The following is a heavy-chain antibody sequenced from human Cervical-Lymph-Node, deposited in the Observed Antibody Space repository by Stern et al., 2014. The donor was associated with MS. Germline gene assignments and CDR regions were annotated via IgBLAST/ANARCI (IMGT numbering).Heavy chain of an antibody. J-gene: IGHJ4*02. Sequence: EVQLVESRAEVKKLGESLKISCQGSGYYFASYSIGWARQMPAQGLEWMGIISPGDSETSYSPSFQGQVTISVDKSINTAYLQWSSLKASDTAMYYCTRRGASGYFDSWGQGTQVTISS. CDR1: GYYFASYS. CDR2: ISPGDSET. D-gene: IGHD3-10*01. V-gene: IGHV5-51*03. CDR3: TRRGASGYFDS.